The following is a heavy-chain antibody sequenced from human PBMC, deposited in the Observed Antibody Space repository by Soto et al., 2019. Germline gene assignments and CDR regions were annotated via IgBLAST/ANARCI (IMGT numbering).Heavy chain of an antibody. CDR2: ISYDGSNK. J-gene: IGHJ6*02. CDR3: ARGSPNPHYYYYGMDV. CDR1: GFTFSSYA. Sequence: GGSLRLSCAASGFTFSSYAMHWVRQAPGKGLEWVAVISYDGSNKYYADSVKGRFTISRDNSKNTLYLQMNSLRAEDTAVYYCARGSPNPHYYYYGMDVWGQGTTVTVSS. V-gene: IGHV3-30-3*01.